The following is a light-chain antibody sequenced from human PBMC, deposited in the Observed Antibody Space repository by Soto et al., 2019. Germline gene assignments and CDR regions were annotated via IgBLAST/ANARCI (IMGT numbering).Light chain of an antibody. CDR3: QAWDSSTVV. V-gene: IGLV3-1*01. CDR2: QDS. CDR1: KLGDKY. Sequence: YELTQPPSVSVSPGQTASITCSGDKLGDKYACWYQQKPGQSPVLVIYQDSKRPSGIPERFSGSNSGNTATLTISGTQAMDEADYYCQAWDSSTVVFGGGTKRTVL. J-gene: IGLJ2*01.